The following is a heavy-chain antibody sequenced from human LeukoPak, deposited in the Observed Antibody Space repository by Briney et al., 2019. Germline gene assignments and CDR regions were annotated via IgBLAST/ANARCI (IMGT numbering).Heavy chain of an antibody. CDR1: GGFISSGGYS. D-gene: IGHD3-10*01. CDR2: VYHSGST. V-gene: IGHV4-30-2*01. CDR3: ARGADYYGSGSYPYFDY. Sequence: SETLSLTCAVSGGFISSGGYSWSWIRQPPGKGLEWNGYVYHSGSTYYNPSLKSRVTISVDRSKNQFSLKLSSVTAADTAVYYCARGADYYGSGSYPYFDYWGQRTLVTVSS. J-gene: IGHJ4*02.